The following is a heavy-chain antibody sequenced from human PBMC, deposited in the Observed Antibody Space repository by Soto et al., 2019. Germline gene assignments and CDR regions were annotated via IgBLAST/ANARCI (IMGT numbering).Heavy chain of an antibody. Sequence: PGGSLRLSCAASGFTFSSYGMHWVRQAPGKGLEWVAVIWYDGSNKYYTDSVKGRFTISRDNSKNTLYLQMNSLRAADTAVYYCARAYSYGYGRGHHYYYMDVWGKGTTVTVSS. V-gene: IGHV3-33*01. CDR2: IWYDGSNK. D-gene: IGHD3-10*01. CDR1: GFTFSSYG. J-gene: IGHJ6*03. CDR3: ARAYSYGYGRGHHYYYMDV.